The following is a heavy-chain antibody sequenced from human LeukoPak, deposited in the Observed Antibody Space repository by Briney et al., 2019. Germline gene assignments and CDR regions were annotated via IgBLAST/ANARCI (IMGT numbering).Heavy chain of an antibody. CDR1: GFIFSSYG. Sequence: GGSLRLSCAASGFIFSSYGMHWVRQAPGKGLEWVAFIRYDGSNTYYADSVKGRFTISRDNSKNTLYLQTNSLRAEDTAVYYCAKAASSWYLDAFDIWGQGTMVTVSS. CDR3: AKAASSWYLDAFDI. J-gene: IGHJ3*02. V-gene: IGHV3-30*02. D-gene: IGHD6-13*01. CDR2: IRYDGSNT.